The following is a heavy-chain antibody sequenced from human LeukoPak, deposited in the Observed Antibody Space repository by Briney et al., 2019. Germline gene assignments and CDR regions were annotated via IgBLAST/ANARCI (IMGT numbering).Heavy chain of an antibody. D-gene: IGHD3-10*01. J-gene: IGHJ4*02. CDR2: ISWNSGSI. V-gene: IGHV3-9*01. CDR1: GFTFDDYA. CDR3: AKAPEAGSYSYYFAY. Sequence: PGGSLRLSCAASGFTFDDYAMHWVRQAPGKGLEWVSGISWNSGSIGYADSVKGRFTISRDNAKNSLYLQMNSLRAEDTALYYCAKAPEAGSYSYYFAYWGQGTLVTVSS.